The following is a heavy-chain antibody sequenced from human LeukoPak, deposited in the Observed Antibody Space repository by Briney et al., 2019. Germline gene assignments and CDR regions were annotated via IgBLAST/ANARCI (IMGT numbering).Heavy chain of an antibody. V-gene: IGHV3-33*01. CDR1: GFTFSTYG. D-gene: IGHD3-3*01. CDR3: ARGASRSGYYTEYFDY. J-gene: IGHJ4*02. Sequence: PGGSLRLSCAASGFTFSTYGMHWARQAPGKGLEWVAVIWFGGSHKYYADSVKDRFTISRDNSKNTLYLQMNSLRAEDTAVYFCARGASRSGYYTEYFDYWGQGTLVTVSS. CDR2: IWFGGSHK.